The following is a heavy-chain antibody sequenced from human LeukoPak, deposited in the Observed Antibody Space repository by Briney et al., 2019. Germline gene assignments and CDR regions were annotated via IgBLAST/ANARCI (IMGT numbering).Heavy chain of an antibody. D-gene: IGHD6-19*01. CDR3: ARERLSSGWITDDAFDI. CDR2: IYTSGST. CDR1: GGSISSYY. Sequence: PSETLSLTCSVSGGSISSYYWSWMRQPAGKGLEGIGRIYTSGSTNYNPSLKNRLTMSVDTSKNQFSLKLSSVTDADTAVYDCARERLSSGWITDDAFDIWGQGTMVTVSS. V-gene: IGHV4-4*07. J-gene: IGHJ3*02.